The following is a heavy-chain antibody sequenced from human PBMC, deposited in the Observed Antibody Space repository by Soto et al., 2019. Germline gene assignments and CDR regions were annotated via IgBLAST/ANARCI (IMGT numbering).Heavy chain of an antibody. CDR3: ARDDTATVTP. CDR1: GGSISSYY. J-gene: IGHJ5*02. Sequence: SETLSLTCTVSGGSISSYYWSWIRQPPGKGLEWIGYIYYSGSTNYNPSLKSRVTISVDTSKNQFSLKLSSVTAADTAVYYCARDDTATVTPWGQGTLVTVSS. D-gene: IGHD5-18*01. V-gene: IGHV4-59*01. CDR2: IYYSGST.